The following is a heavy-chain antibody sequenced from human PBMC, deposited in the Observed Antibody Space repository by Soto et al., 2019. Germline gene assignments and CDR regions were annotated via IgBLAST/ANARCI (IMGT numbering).Heavy chain of an antibody. CDR3: AKNYGDSRDY. CDR2: ISGSGGST. Sequence: EVQLLESGGGLVQPGGSLRLSCAASGFTFSSYAMSWVRQAPGKGLEWVSAISGSGGSTYYADSVKGRFTISRDNSKNTRYLQMISLSAEDTAVSFCAKNYGDSRDYWGQGTLVTVSS. D-gene: IGHD4-17*01. CDR1: GFTFSSYA. V-gene: IGHV3-23*01. J-gene: IGHJ4*02.